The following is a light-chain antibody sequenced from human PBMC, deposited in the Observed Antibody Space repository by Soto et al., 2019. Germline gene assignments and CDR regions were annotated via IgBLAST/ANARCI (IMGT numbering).Light chain of an antibody. Sequence: EIVMTQSPATLSVSPGERATLSCRASQSISSNLACYQQKPGQAPRLLIYGASTRATGIPARFSGSGSGTEFTLMISSLQSEDFAVYYCQQYNNWPRTFGQGTKVEIK. CDR1: QSISSN. CDR3: QQYNNWPRT. CDR2: GAS. J-gene: IGKJ1*01. V-gene: IGKV3-15*01.